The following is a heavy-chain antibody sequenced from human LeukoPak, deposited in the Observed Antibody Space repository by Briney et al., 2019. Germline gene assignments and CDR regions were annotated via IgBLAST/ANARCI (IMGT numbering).Heavy chain of an antibody. CDR3: ARYSGTSCYDY. V-gene: IGHV1-3*01. Sequence: KFQGRVTITRDTSASTAYMELSSLRSEDTAVNYCARYSGTSCYDYWGQGTLVTVSS. J-gene: IGHJ4*02. D-gene: IGHD2-2*01.